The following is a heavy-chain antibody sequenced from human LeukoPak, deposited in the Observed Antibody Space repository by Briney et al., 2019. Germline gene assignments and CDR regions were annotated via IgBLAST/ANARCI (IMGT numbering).Heavy chain of an antibody. J-gene: IGHJ4*02. D-gene: IGHD2-15*01. V-gene: IGHV3-30*04. CDR2: ISYDGSNK. Sequence: GGSLRLSCAVSGFIFSSYAMHWVRQAPGKGLEWVAAISYDGSNKYYADSVKGRFTISRDNSKNTLFLQMNSLRPEDTAVYFCASDLGAATLRGSEYWGQGTLVTVSS. CDR3: ASDLGAATLRGSEY. CDR1: GFIFSSYA.